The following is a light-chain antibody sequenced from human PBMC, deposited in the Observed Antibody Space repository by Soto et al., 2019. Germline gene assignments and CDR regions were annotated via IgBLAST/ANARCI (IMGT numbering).Light chain of an antibody. CDR2: DAS. CDR3: QQRSNWPPLT. Sequence: EIVLTQSPATLSLSPGERATLSCRASQSVSSYLAWYQQRPGQAPRPLIYDASSRATGTPARFSGSGSGTDFTLTISSLEPEDFAVYYCQQRSNWPPLTFGPGTKVDIK. CDR1: QSVSSY. J-gene: IGKJ3*01. V-gene: IGKV3-11*01.